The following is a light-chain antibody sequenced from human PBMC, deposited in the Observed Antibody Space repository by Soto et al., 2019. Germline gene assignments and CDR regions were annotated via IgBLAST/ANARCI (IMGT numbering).Light chain of an antibody. CDR3: QQSYGSPGA. Sequence: DIHLTQSPSSLSASVGDSVTITCRSSQTINKYLNWYQHRPGKAPKLLIYAASSLQTGVPTRFSGAGAGTFFTLTISNLQLEDVASYYCQQSYGSPGAFGRVTKVEI. CDR2: AAS. CDR1: QTINKY. V-gene: IGKV1-39*01. J-gene: IGKJ1*01.